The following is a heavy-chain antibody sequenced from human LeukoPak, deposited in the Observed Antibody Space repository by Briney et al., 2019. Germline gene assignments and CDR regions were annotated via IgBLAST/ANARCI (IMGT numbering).Heavy chain of an antibody. Sequence: TSETLSLTCTVSGGSISNYYWTWLRQPPGKGLEGIGYFYYSWCPNYNPSLKSRVTISLGTSKTQFSLKLTSVTAADTALYYCARGDGYNWEFYFDYWGQGTLVTVSS. D-gene: IGHD5-24*01. J-gene: IGHJ4*02. V-gene: IGHV4-59*01. CDR1: GGSISNYY. CDR3: ARGDGYNWEFYFDY. CDR2: FYYSWCP.